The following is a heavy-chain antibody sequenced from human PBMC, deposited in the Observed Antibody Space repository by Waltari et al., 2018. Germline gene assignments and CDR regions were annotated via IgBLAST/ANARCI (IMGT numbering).Heavy chain of an antibody. CDR3: AREKRGERCPRVGMDV. CDR1: GGTFSSYA. D-gene: IGHD3-10*01. Sequence: QVQLVQSGAEVKKPGSSVKVSCKASGGTFSSYAISWVRQAPGQGLEWMGGIIPILGIANYAQKFQGRVTITADKSTSTAYMELSSLRSEDTAVYYCAREKRGERCPRVGMDVWGKGTTVTVSS. V-gene: IGHV1-69*10. CDR2: IIPILGIA. J-gene: IGHJ6*04.